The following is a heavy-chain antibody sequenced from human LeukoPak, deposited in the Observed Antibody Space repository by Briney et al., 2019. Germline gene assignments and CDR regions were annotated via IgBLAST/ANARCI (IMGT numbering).Heavy chain of an antibody. CDR3: ASGGSLRFLEWLPNDY. D-gene: IGHD3-3*01. V-gene: IGHV1-2*04. J-gene: IGHJ4*02. CDR2: INPNNGGT. Sequence: GASVKVSCKASGYTFTDYYIHWVRQAPGQGLEWMGWINPNNGGTDYAQKFQGWVTMTRDTSISTAYMELSRLRSDDTAVYYCASGGSLRFLEWLPNDYWGQGTLVTVSS. CDR1: GYTFTDYY.